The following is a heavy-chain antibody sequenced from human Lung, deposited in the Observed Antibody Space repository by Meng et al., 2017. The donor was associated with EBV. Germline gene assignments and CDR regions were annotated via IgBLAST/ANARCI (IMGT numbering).Heavy chain of an antibody. CDR1: GGSISSGGYY. V-gene: IGHV4-31*01. CDR3: AATVNDGYFDY. D-gene: IGHD4-11*01. CDR2: IYYSGST. Sequence: QVQRQESGPGLVKPSQTLSLTCTVSGGSISSGGYYWSWIRQHPGKGLEWIGYIYYSGSTYYNPSLKSLVTISVDTSKNQFSLKLSSVTAADTAVYYCAATVNDGYFDYWGQGTLVTVSS. J-gene: IGHJ4*02.